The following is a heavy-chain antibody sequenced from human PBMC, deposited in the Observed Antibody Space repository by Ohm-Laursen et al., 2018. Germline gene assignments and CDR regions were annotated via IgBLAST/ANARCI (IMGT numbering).Heavy chain of an antibody. J-gene: IGHJ2*01. CDR2: ISGSGGST. D-gene: IGHD2-21*02. Sequence: SLRLSCSAFGFTFSSYAMSWVRQAPGKGLEWVSAISGSGGSTYYADSVKGRFTISRDNAKNSLYLQMNSLRAEDTALYYCAKGQAYCGGDCYPPPSSYWYFDLWGRGTLVTVSS. CDR1: GFTFSSYA. CDR3: AKGQAYCGGDCYPPPSSYWYFDL. V-gene: IGHV3-23*01.